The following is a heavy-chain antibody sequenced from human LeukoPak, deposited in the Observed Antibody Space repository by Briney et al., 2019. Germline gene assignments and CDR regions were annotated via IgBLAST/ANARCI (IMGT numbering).Heavy chain of an antibody. CDR3: ARGPSIVVVVAANPYDY. J-gene: IGHJ4*02. CDR2: INHSGST. CDR1: GGSFSGYY. Sequence: PSETLSLTCAAYGGSFSGYYWSWIRQPPGKGLEWIGEINHSGSTNYNPSLKSRVTISVDTSKNQFSLKLSSVTAADTAVYYCARGPSIVVVVAANPYDYWGQGTLVTVSS. V-gene: IGHV4-34*01. D-gene: IGHD2-15*01.